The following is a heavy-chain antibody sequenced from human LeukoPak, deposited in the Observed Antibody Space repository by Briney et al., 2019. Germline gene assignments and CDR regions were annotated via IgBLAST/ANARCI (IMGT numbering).Heavy chain of an antibody. D-gene: IGHD3-16*02. CDR1: GFTFSSYA. CDR2: ISYDGSNK. Sequence: GGSLRLSCAASGFTFSSYAMHWVRQAPGKGLEWVAVISYDGSNKYYADSVKGRFTISRDNSKNTLYLQMNSLRAEDTAVYYCTTDPNDKTYYDYVWGSYRTDYWGQGTLVTVSS. V-gene: IGHV3-30-3*01. CDR3: TTDPNDKTYYDYVWGSYRTDY. J-gene: IGHJ4*02.